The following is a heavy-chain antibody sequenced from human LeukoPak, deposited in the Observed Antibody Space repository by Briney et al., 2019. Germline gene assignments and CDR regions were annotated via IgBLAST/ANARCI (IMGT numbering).Heavy chain of an antibody. CDR3: AGRYRNAFDV. D-gene: IGHD1-14*01. CDR1: GFTVSGNY. J-gene: IGHJ3*01. Sequence: GGSLRLSCAASGFTVSGNYMTWVRQAPRKGLEWVSLIYSGGDSTHYADSVKGRFTISKDYSKNMLHLQMNNLRAEDTAVYHCAGRYRNAFDVWGQGIMVTVSS. V-gene: IGHV3-53*01. CDR2: IYSGGDST.